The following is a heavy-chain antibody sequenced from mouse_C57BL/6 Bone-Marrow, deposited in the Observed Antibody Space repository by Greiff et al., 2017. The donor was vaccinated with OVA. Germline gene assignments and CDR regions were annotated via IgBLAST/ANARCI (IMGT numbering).Heavy chain of an antibody. J-gene: IGHJ1*03. CDR2: IYPGSGNT. D-gene: IGHD1-1*01. Sequence: VQLQQSGAELVRPGASVKLSCKASGYTFTDYYINWVKQRPGQGLEWIARIYPGSGNTYYNEKFKGKATLTAEKSSSTAYMQLSSLTSEDSAVYFCARYYGYWYFDVWGTGTTVTVSS. CDR1: GYTFTDYY. V-gene: IGHV1-76*01. CDR3: ARYYGYWYFDV.